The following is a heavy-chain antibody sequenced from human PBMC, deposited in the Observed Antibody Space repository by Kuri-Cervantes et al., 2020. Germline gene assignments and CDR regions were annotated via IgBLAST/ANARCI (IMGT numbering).Heavy chain of an antibody. CDR2: ISWNSGSI. D-gene: IGHD3-10*01. J-gene: IGHJ4*02. CDR1: GFTFDDYA. CDR3: ARVWFGELLPDY. V-gene: IGHV3-9*01. Sequence: GGSLRLSCAASGFTFDDYAMHWVRQAPGKGLEWVSGISWNSGSIGYADSVKGRFTISRDNAKNSLYLQMNSLRAEDTAVYYCARVWFGELLPDYWGQGTLVTVSS.